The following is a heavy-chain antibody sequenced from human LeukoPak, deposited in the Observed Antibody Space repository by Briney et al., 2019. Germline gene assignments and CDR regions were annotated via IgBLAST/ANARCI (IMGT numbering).Heavy chain of an antibody. J-gene: IGHJ6*02. CDR1: GFTFSGYG. Sequence: GGSLRLSCAASGFTFSGYGMHWVRQAPGKGLEWVAVIWYDGSNKYYADSVKGRFTISRDNSKNTPYLQMNSLRAEDTAVYYCARDWCSGGSCYYYYYGMDVWGQGTTVTVSS. D-gene: IGHD2-15*01. CDR2: IWYDGSNK. CDR3: ARDWCSGGSCYYYYYGMDV. V-gene: IGHV3-33*01.